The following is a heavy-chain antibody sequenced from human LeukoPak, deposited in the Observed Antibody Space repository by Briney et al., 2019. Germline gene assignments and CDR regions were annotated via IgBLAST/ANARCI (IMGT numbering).Heavy chain of an antibody. Sequence: GGSLRLSCAASGFTFSSYSMNWVRQAPGKGLEWVSHITASGTAMFYADSVKGRFTISRDNAKNSLYLQMNSLRDEDTAVYYCARGRPHGNDYWGQGTLVTVSS. J-gene: IGHJ4*02. CDR2: ITASGTAM. D-gene: IGHD4-23*01. V-gene: IGHV3-48*02. CDR1: GFTFSSYS. CDR3: ARGRPHGNDY.